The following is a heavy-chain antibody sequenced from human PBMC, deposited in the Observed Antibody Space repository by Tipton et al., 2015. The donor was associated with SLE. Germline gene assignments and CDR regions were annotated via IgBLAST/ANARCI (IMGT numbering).Heavy chain of an antibody. J-gene: IGHJ3*02. V-gene: IGHV4-59*01. CDR1: GGSISSYY. CDR2: IYYSGST. Sequence: TLSFTCTVSGGSISSYYCSWIRQPPGKGLEWIGYIYYSGSTNYNPSLKSRVTISVDTSKNQFSLRLSSVSAADTAVYYCARGRREDAFDIWGQGTMVTVSS. CDR3: ARGRREDAFDI.